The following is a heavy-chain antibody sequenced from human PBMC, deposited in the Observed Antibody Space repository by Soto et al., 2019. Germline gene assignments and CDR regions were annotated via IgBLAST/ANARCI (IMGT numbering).Heavy chain of an antibody. CDR1: GFSLSTSGVG. J-gene: IGHJ5*02. Sequence: QITLKESGPTLVKPTQTLTLTCTFSGFSLSTSGVGVGWIRQPPGKALEWLALIYWNDDKRYSPSLKSRLTITKDTSKNQVVLTMTNMDPVDTATYCCAHSSCGGDCYLSDDWFDPWGQGTLVTVSS. V-gene: IGHV2-5*01. CDR3: AHSSCGGDCYLSDDWFDP. CDR2: IYWNDDK. D-gene: IGHD2-21*02.